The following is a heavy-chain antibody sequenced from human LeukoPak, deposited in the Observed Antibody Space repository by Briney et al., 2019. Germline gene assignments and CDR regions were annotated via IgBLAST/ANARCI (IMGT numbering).Heavy chain of an antibody. D-gene: IGHD6-13*01. CDR1: GFTFSSYW. V-gene: IGHV3-74*01. CDR2: INSDGSST. Sequence: PGGSLRLSCAASGFTFSSYWMHWVRHAPGKGLVWVSRINSDGSSTIYADSVKGRFTISRDNAKSTLYLQMNSLRAEDTAVYYCARGRYSSSWYSRYYYYGMDVWGQGTTVTVSS. J-gene: IGHJ6*02. CDR3: ARGRYSSSWYSRYYYYGMDV.